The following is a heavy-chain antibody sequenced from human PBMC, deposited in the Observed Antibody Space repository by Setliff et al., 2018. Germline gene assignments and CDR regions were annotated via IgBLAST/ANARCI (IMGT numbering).Heavy chain of an antibody. Sequence: ASVKVSCKASGYTFRSYGINWVRQAPGQGLEWIGWISPYNGDTKYAQKLQDRVTMTIDTSTSTAYVEVRSLRSDDTALYYCARSPPNRGVGQGHHMDVWGTGTTVTVSS. V-gene: IGHV1-18*01. CDR1: GYTFRSYG. D-gene: IGHD1-26*01. J-gene: IGHJ6*03. CDR2: ISPYNGDT. CDR3: ARSPPNRGVGQGHHMDV.